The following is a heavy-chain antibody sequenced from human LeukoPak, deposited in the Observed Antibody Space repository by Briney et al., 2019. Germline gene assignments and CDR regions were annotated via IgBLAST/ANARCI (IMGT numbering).Heavy chain of an antibody. CDR3: ARDLAFSGYSSSWLNY. D-gene: IGHD6-13*01. J-gene: IGHJ4*02. CDR2: INTDGSMA. V-gene: IGHV3-74*01. CDR1: GFTFNTYS. Sequence: GGSLRLSCAASGFTFNTYSMSWVRQAPGKGLVWVSHINTDGSMASYADSVKGRFTISRDNAKNTLYLQMNSLRAEDTAVYYCARDLAFSGYSSSWLNYWGQGTLVTVSS.